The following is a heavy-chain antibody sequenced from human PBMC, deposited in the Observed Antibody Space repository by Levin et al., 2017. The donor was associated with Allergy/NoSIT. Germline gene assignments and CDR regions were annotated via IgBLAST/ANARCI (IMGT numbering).Heavy chain of an antibody. Sequence: GGSLRLSCSASGFTFNIYTMNWVRQAPGKGLEWISFISTNRAYIFYADSVRGRFTLSRYTAKGSVSLQMNSLRADDTAIYYCARGPEVWGQGTPGTVSS. J-gene: IGHJ4*02. CDR3: ARGPEV. V-gene: IGHV3-21*01. CDR2: ISTNRAYI. CDR1: GFTFNIYT.